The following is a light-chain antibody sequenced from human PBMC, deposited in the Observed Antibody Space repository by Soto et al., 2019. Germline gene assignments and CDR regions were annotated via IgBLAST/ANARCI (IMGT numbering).Light chain of an antibody. CDR2: DAF. CDR3: RQRYNWPLT. CDR1: QSIGNS. Sequence: TVLTQSPATLSLSPGERATLSCKASQSIGNSLGWFQQKPGQAPRLLIDDAFNRATGIPAGFTGSGSGSDFTLTISSLEPEDFGVYYCRQRYNWPLTFGGGTKVEIK. J-gene: IGKJ4*01. V-gene: IGKV3-11*01.